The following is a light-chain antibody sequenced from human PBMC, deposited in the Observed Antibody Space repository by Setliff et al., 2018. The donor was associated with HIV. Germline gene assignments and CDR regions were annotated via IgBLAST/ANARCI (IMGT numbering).Light chain of an antibody. CDR2: AVS. J-gene: IGLJ1*01. CDR3: SSYTSSTPLYV. Sequence: QSVLTQPASVSGSPGQSITISCTGSSSDVGGYNYVSWYQQHPGKAPKLMIYAVSNRPSGVSNRFSGSKSGNTAPLTISGLQAEDEADYYCSSYTSSTPLYVFGTGTKVTVL. V-gene: IGLV2-14*03. CDR1: SSDVGGYNY.